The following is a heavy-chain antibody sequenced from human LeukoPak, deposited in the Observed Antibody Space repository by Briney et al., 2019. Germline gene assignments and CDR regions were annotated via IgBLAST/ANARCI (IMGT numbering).Heavy chain of an antibody. D-gene: IGHD1-14*01. V-gene: IGHV3-48*03. J-gene: IGHJ4*02. Sequence: GGSLRLSCAASGFTFNSYEMNWVRQAPGRGLEWVSYIGNTGRTIYYADSVQGRFTISRDNAKNSLYLQMNSLRAEDTAIYYCVRGDRYFFDFWGQGTLVTVSS. CDR2: IGNTGRTI. CDR3: VRGDRYFFDF. CDR1: GFTFNSYE.